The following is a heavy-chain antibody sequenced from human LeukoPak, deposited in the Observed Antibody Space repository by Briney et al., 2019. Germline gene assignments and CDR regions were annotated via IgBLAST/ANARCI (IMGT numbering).Heavy chain of an antibody. V-gene: IGHV3-7*01. D-gene: IGHD5-18*01. Sequence: GGSLRLSCAVSGLTFSSSWMDWVRQAPGKGLEWAASINPDGNKKYSADSVKGRFTISRDNAENSLYLQMNSLRVEDTAFYYCARDLAYSRLDYWGQGMLVTVSS. CDR2: INPDGNKK. CDR3: ARDLAYSRLDY. J-gene: IGHJ4*02. CDR1: GLTFSSSW.